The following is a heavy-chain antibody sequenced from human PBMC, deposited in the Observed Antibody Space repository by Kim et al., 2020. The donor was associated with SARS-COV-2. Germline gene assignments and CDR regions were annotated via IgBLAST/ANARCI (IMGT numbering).Heavy chain of an antibody. Sequence: SETLSLTCTVSGGSISSYYWSWIRQPPGKGLEWIGYIYYSGSTNYNPSLKSRVTISVDTSKNQFSLKLSSVTAADTAVYYCARGDILTGYYPLDYWGQGTLVTVSS. J-gene: IGHJ4*02. D-gene: IGHD3-9*01. CDR2: IYYSGST. CDR1: GGSISSYY. CDR3: ARGDILTGYYPLDY. V-gene: IGHV4-59*08.